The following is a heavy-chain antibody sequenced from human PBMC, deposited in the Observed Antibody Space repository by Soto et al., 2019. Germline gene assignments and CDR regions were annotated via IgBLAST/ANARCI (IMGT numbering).Heavy chain of an antibody. J-gene: IGHJ6*02. Sequence: ASVKVSCKASGGTFSSYAISWVRQAPGQGLEWMGGIIPIFGTANYAQKFQGRVTITADESTSTAYMELSSLRSEDTAVYYCARGGVTAVAGSPDYYYGMDVWGQGTTVTVSS. CDR2: IIPIFGTA. CDR1: GGTFSSYA. V-gene: IGHV1-69*13. CDR3: ARGGVTAVAGSPDYYYGMDV. D-gene: IGHD6-19*01.